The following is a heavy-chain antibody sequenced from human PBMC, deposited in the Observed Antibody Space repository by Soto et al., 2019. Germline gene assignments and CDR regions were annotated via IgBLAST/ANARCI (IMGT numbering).Heavy chain of an antibody. V-gene: IGHV3-23*01. CDR3: AKRTMIVVVRDAFDI. J-gene: IGHJ3*02. D-gene: IGHD3-22*01. CDR1: GFTFSSYA. CDR2: ISGSGGST. Sequence: GSLRFSCAASGFTFSSYAMSWVRQAPGKGLEWVSAISGSGGSTYYADSVKGRFTISRDNSKNTLYLQMNSLRAEDTAVYYCAKRTMIVVVRDAFDIWGQGTMVTVSS.